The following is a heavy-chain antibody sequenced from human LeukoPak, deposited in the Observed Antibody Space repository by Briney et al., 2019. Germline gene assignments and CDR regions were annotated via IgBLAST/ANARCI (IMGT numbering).Heavy chain of an antibody. CDR3: ARGTESMATPDY. V-gene: IGHV1-18*01. J-gene: IGHJ4*02. CDR1: GYTFTSYG. CDR2: ISAYNGNT. Sequence: RASVKVSCKASGYTFTSYGISWVRQAPGQGLEWMGWISAYNGNTNYAQKFQGRVTITADGSTSTAYMELSSLRSEDTAVYYCARGTESMATPDYWGQGTLVTVSS. D-gene: IGHD5-24*01.